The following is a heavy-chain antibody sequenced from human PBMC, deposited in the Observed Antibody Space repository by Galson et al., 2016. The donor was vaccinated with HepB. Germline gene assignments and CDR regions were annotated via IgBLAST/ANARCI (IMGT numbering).Heavy chain of an antibody. CDR1: GGSINNYY. V-gene: IGHV4-59*01. D-gene: IGHD2-15*01. J-gene: IGHJ4*02. Sequence: ETLSPTCTVAGGSINNYYGHGIRQPPGKGLEWVGVVGYKGDTRYHPSLRGRITISLDTPKNQFSLKLNSLTSAATAVYYCSREWSSFEFWGQGILVTVSS. CDR2: VGYKGDT. CDR3: SREWSSFEF.